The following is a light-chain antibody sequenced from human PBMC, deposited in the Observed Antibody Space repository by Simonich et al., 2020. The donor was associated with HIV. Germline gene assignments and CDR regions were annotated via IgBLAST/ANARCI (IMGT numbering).Light chain of an antibody. V-gene: IGKV1-33*01. CDR3: QQYDNLPFT. Sequence: DIQMTQSPSSLSASVGDRLTITCRASQSLNSYLNWYKQKPGKAPKLLIYDASNLETGVPSRFSGSGSGTDFTFTISSLQPEDIATYYCQQYDNLPFTFGPGTKVDIK. CDR1: QSLNSY. CDR2: DAS. J-gene: IGKJ3*01.